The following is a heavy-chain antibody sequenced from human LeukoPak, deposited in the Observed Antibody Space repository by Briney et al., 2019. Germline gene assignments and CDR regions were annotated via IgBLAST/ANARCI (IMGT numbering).Heavy chain of an antibody. Sequence: GGSLRLSCAVSGFIFSSNYMTWVRQAPGKGLEWVSTVSGSGSSTYYADSVKGHFTISRDNPKNTLYLQMKSLRAEDTAVYYCAKTRQSGIDAFDVWGQGTMVTVSS. D-gene: IGHD4-11*01. V-gene: IGHV3-23*01. CDR1: GFIFSSNY. CDR2: VSGSGSST. CDR3: AKTRQSGIDAFDV. J-gene: IGHJ3*01.